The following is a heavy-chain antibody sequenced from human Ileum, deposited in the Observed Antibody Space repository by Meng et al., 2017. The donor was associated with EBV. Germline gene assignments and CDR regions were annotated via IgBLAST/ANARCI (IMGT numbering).Heavy chain of an antibody. CDR1: GGSIIRSDW. CDR3: ASSDYYRSDY. Sequence: VQREGSGPGLVKPSETLAITCAVSGGSIIRSDWWSWVRQPPGKGLEWIGETSHSGSTNYSPSLKSRVTISLDKSKNQLSLKLNSVTAADTAVYYCASSDYYRSDYWGQGTLVTVSS. J-gene: IGHJ4*02. V-gene: IGHV4-4*02. D-gene: IGHD3-22*01. CDR2: TSHSGST.